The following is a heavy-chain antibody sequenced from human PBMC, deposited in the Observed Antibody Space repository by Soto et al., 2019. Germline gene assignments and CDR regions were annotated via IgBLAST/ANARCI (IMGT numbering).Heavy chain of an antibody. D-gene: IGHD1-26*01. CDR3: AREREGYSGSYFDY. J-gene: IGHJ4*02. CDR1: GFTFSSYA. V-gene: IGHV3-30-3*01. Sequence: GGSLRLSCAASGFTFSSYAMHWVRQAPGKGLEWVAVISYDGSNKYYADTVKGRFTISRDNSKNTLYLQMNSLRAEDTAVYYCAREREGYSGSYFDYWGQGTLVTVSS. CDR2: ISYDGSNK.